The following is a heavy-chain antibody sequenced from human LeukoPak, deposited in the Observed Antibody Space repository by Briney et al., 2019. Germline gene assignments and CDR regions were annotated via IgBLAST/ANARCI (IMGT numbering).Heavy chain of an antibody. V-gene: IGHV1-46*01. CDR3: ASTYYDFWSGYWNPHYYYGMDV. CDR2: INPSGGST. D-gene: IGHD3-3*01. Sequence: ASVKVSCKASGYTFTSYYMHWVRQAPGQGLEWMGIINPSGGSTSYAQKFQGRVTMTRDTSTSTVYMELSSLRSEDTAVYYCASTYYDFWSGYWNPHYYYGMDVWGQGTTATVSS. CDR1: GYTFTSYY. J-gene: IGHJ6*02.